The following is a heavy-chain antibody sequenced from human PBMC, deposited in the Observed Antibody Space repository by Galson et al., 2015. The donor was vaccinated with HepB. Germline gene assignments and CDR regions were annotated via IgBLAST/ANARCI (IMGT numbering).Heavy chain of an antibody. D-gene: IGHD1-26*01. J-gene: IGHJ4*02. CDR3: ARDGDIVGANFDY. CDR1: GFTFSSDS. CDR2: ISYDGSNK. Sequence: LRLSCAASGFTFSSDSMNWVRQAPGKGLEWVAVISYDGSNKYYADSVKDRFTISRDNSKNTLYMQMNSLRAEDTAVYYCARDGDIVGANFDYWGQGTLVTVSS. V-gene: IGHV3-30-3*01.